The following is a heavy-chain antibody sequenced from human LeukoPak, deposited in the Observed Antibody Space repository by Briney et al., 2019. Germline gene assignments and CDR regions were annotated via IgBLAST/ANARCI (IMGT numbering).Heavy chain of an antibody. CDR1: GFTFSSYG. Sequence: PGGSLRLSCAASGFTFSSYGMHWVRQAPGKGLEWVAFIRYDGSNKYYADSVKGRFTISRDNSKNTLYLQMNSLRAEDTAVYYCAIAVGCTNGVCYESHDYWGQGTLVTVSS. J-gene: IGHJ4*02. CDR2: IRYDGSNK. V-gene: IGHV3-30*02. D-gene: IGHD2-8*01. CDR3: AIAVGCTNGVCYESHDY.